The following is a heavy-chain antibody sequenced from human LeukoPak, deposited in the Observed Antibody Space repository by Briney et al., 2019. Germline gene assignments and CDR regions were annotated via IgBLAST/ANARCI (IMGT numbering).Heavy chain of an antibody. CDR3: ARGPPYSSSWYLIDY. J-gene: IGHJ4*02. V-gene: IGHV3-11*01. CDR1: GFTFSDYY. D-gene: IGHD6-13*01. CDR2: ISSSGSTI. Sequence: GGSLRLPCAASGFTFSDYYMSWIRQAPGKGLEWVSYISSSGSTIYYADSVKGRFTISRDNAKNSLYLQMNSLRAEDTAVYYCARGPPYSSSWYLIDYWGQGTLVTVSS.